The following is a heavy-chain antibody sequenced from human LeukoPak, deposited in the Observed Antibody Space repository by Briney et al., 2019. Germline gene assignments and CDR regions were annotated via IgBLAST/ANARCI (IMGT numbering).Heavy chain of an antibody. D-gene: IGHD3-10*01. CDR1: GYTFTRYG. V-gene: IGHV1-18*01. Sequence: ASVKVSCKASGYTFTRYGISWVRQAPGQGLEWMGWISAYNGNTNYAQKLQGRVTMTTDTSTSTAYMELRSLRSDDTAVYYCARDLDAYYYGSGSSGDWGQGTLVTVSS. CDR3: ARDLDAYYYGSGSSGD. CDR2: ISAYNGNT. J-gene: IGHJ4*02.